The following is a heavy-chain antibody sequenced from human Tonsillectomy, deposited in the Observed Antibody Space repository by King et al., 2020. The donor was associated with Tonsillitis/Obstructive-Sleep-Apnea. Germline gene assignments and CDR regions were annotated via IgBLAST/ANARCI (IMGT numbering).Heavy chain of an antibody. CDR2: IYPGDSDT. J-gene: IGHJ4*02. Sequence: VQLVESGAEVKKPGESLKISCKGSGYSFTSYSIGWVRQMPGKGLEWMGSIYPGDSDTRYSPSFQGHVTITADKSTSTAYLQWSSLKASDTAMDYCARHAETGGTSSGFDYWGQGTLVTVSS. V-gene: IGHV5-51*01. CDR1: GYSFTSYS. CDR3: ARHAETGGTSSGFDY. D-gene: IGHD2-2*01.